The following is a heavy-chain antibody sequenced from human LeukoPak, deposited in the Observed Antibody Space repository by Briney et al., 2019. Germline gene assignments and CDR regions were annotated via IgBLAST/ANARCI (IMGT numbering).Heavy chain of an antibody. V-gene: IGHV4-59*12. D-gene: IGHD3-22*01. CDR1: GGSISSYY. CDR2: IYYSGST. CDR3: ARVARSTYYYDSSGAID. J-gene: IGHJ4*02. Sequence: PSETLSLTCTVSGGSISSYYWSWIRQPPGKGLEWIGYIYYSGSTYYNPSLKSRVTISVDTSKNQFSLKLSSVTAADTAVYYCARVARSTYYYDSSGAIDWGQGTLVTVSS.